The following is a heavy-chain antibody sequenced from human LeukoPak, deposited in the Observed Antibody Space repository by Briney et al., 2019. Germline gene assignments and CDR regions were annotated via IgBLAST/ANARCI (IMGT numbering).Heavy chain of an antibody. CDR2: IYPGDSDT. CDR1: GYTFSIYW. D-gene: IGHD6-19*01. CDR3: VRQDGSGSYYFDY. V-gene: IGHV5-51*01. J-gene: IGHJ4*02. Sequence: GESLKISCKGSGYTFSIYWIGWVRQMPGKGLEWMEVIYPGDSDTRYSPSFQGQVTISVDKSISSAYLQWSGLKASDTAMYYCVRQDGSGSYYFDYWGQGTLVTVST.